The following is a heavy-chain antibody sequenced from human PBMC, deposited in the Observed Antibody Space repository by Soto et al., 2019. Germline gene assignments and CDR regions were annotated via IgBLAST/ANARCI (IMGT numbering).Heavy chain of an antibody. J-gene: IGHJ4*02. Sequence: GASVKVSCKASGGTFSSYAISWVRQAPGQGLEWMGGIIPIFGTANYAQKFQGRVTITADESTSTAYMELSSLRSEDTAVYYCAREHYYGSGAPLFDYWGQGTLVTVSS. V-gene: IGHV1-69*13. CDR1: GGTFSSYA. CDR2: IIPIFGTA. D-gene: IGHD3-10*01. CDR3: AREHYYGSGAPLFDY.